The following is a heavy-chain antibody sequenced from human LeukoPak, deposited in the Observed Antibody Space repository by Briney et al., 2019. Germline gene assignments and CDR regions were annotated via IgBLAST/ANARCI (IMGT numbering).Heavy chain of an antibody. Sequence: GGSLRLSCVASGFTFSSYGMDWVRQAPGKGLEWVAFIRFDGSNKHYAESVKGRFTISRDNSKNTLYLQMNSLRAEDTAVYYCARGERSGGSWWYYYYYYMDVWGKGTTVTVSS. V-gene: IGHV3-30*02. CDR3: ARGERSGGSWWYYYYYYMDV. J-gene: IGHJ6*03. D-gene: IGHD2-15*01. CDR1: GFTFSSYG. CDR2: IRFDGSNK.